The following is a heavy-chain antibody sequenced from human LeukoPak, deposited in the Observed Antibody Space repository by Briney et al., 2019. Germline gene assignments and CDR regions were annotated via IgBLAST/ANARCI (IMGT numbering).Heavy chain of an antibody. J-gene: IGHJ3*02. CDR2: INHSGST. CDR3: ARLGRTVTTSFSSSRRDAFDI. CDR1: GGSFSGYY. D-gene: IGHD4-17*01. V-gene: IGHV4-34*01. Sequence: PSETLSLTCAVYGGSFSGYYWSWIRQPPGKGLEWIGEINHSGSTNYNPSLKSRVTISVDTSKNQFPLKLSSVTAADTAVYYCARLGRTVTTSFSSSRRDAFDIWGQGTMVTVSS.